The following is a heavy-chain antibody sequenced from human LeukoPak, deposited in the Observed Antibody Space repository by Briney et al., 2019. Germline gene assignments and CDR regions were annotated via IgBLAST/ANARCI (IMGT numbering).Heavy chain of an antibody. Sequence: SETLSLTCAVYGGSFSGYYWSWIRQPPGKGLEWIGEINHSGSTNYNPSLKSRVTISVDTSKNQFSLKLSSVTAADTAVYYCASMSGYSCGYNWFDPWGQGTLVTVSS. CDR1: GGSFSGYY. J-gene: IGHJ5*02. CDR2: INHSGST. D-gene: IGHD5-18*01. V-gene: IGHV4-34*01. CDR3: ASMSGYSCGYNWFDP.